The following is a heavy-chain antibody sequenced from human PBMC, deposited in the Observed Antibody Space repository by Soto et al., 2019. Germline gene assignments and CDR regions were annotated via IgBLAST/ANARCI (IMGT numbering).Heavy chain of an antibody. CDR2: ISWNGGRT. CDR3: AKAFYALGIGGATDFYY. CDR1: GLIFDNFA. Sequence: QSGGSLRLSCKASGLIFDNFAMHWVRQSPERGLERVSAISWNGGRTGYADSVKGRFIVSRDNSKSSLYLQMNSLTSEDTALYFCAKAFYALGIGGATDFYYWGQGSWVTVAS. D-gene: IGHD1-26*01. V-gene: IGHV3-9*01. J-gene: IGHJ4*02.